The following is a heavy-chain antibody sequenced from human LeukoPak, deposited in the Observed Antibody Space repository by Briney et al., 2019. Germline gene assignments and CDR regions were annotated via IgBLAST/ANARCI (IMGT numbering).Heavy chain of an antibody. V-gene: IGHV4-34*01. CDR1: GGFFSGYY. J-gene: IGHJ6*02. Sequence: PSETLSLTCAVYGGFFSGYYWSWIRQPPGKGLEWIGEINHSGSTNYNPSLKSRVTISVDTSKNQFYLKLSSVTAADTAVYYCARGRIVGATTYYYYGMDVWGQGTTVTVSS. D-gene: IGHD1-26*01. CDR2: INHSGST. CDR3: ARGRIVGATTYYYYGMDV.